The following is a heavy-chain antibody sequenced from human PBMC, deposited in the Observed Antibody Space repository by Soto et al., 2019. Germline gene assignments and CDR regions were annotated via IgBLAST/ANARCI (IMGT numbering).Heavy chain of an antibody. Sequence: GGSLRLSCAASGFTFSDYYMSWFRQAPGKGLEWVSYISGSGSITHDADSVKGRFTISRDNAKNSLYLQMNSLRAEDTAIYYCARVGSTLAAGTPDYWGQGTLVTDSS. CDR3: ARVGSTLAAGTPDY. CDR2: ISGSGSIT. J-gene: IGHJ4*02. V-gene: IGHV3-11*01. D-gene: IGHD6-13*01. CDR1: GFTFSDYY.